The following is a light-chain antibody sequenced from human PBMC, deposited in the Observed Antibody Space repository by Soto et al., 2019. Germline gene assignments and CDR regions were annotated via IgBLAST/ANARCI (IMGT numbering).Light chain of an antibody. CDR3: QQRSNWPPFT. Sequence: EIVLTQSPATLSLSPGETATLSCRASQSVSSYLAWYQQKPGQAPRLLIYDASTRAPDIPGRFRGSGYGTDFTLTISSLEPEDFAVYYCQQRSNWPPFTFGPGTKVDIK. J-gene: IGKJ3*01. CDR2: DAS. V-gene: IGKV3-11*01. CDR1: QSVSSY.